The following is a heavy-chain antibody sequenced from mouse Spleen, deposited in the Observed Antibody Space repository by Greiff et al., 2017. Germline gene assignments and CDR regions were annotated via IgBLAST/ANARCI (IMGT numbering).Heavy chain of an antibody. Sequence: QVQLQQSGPSLVQPSQSLSITCTVSGFSLTSYGVHWVRQSPGKGLEWLGVIWRGGSTDYNAAFMSRLSITKDNSKSQVFFKMNSLQADDTAIYYCAKVSSTVVDWYFDVWGAGTTVTVSS. V-gene: IGHV2-5-1*01. D-gene: IGHD1-1*01. CDR2: IWRGGST. J-gene: IGHJ1*01. CDR3: AKVSSTVVDWYFDV. CDR1: GFSLTSYG.